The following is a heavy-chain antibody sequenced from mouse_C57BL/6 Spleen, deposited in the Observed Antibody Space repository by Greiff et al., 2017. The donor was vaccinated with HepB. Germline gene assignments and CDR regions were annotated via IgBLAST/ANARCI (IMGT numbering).Heavy chain of an antibody. Sequence: DVKLVESEGGLVQPGSSMKLSCTASGFTFSDYYMAWVRQVPEKGLEWVANINYDGSSTYYLDSLKSRFIISRDNAKNILYLQMSSLKSEDTATYYCARVPTGTGAMDYWGQGTSVTVSS. V-gene: IGHV5-16*01. CDR1: GFTFSDYY. CDR3: ARVPTGTGAMDY. J-gene: IGHJ4*01. D-gene: IGHD4-1*01. CDR2: INYDGSST.